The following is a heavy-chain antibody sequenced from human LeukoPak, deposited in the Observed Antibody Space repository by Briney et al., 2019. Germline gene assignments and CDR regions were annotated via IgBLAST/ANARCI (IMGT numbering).Heavy chain of an antibody. CDR3: ARVDRRAVAGTVCNWFDP. V-gene: IGHV4-39*01. J-gene: IGHJ5*02. CDR2: IYYSGST. Sequence: SGTLSLTCTVSGGSISSSSYYWGWIRQPPGKGLEWIGSIYYSGSTYYNPSLKSRVTISVDTSKNQFSLKLSSVTAADTAVYYCARVDRRAVAGTVCNWFDPWGQGTLVTVSS. CDR1: GGSISSSSYY. D-gene: IGHD6-19*01.